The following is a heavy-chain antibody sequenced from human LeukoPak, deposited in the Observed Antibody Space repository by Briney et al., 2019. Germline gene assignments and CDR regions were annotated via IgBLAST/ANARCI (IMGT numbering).Heavy chain of an antibody. V-gene: IGHV4-61*01. D-gene: IGHD3-22*01. CDR3: ARGYGLSYYYDSSGYGV. CDR2: IYYSGST. Sequence: SETLSLTCTVSGGSISSSSYYWSWIRQPPGKGLEWIGYIYYSGSTNYNPSLKSRVTISVDTSKNQFSLKLSSVAAADTAVYYCARGYGLSYYYDSSGYGVWGKGTTVTVSS. CDR1: GGSISSSSYY. J-gene: IGHJ6*04.